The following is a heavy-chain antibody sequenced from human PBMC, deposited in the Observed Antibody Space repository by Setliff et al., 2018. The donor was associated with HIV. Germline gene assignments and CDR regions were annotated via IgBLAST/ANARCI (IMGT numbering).Heavy chain of an antibody. Sequence: GESLRISCRGSGYTFTNYWIGWVRQMPGRGLEWMGIIYPGDSDTRYSPSFEGQVTMSADKSINTAYLQWNSLKASDTAMYYCARQPTDTSGYNNWFDSWGQGTLVTVSS. CDR2: IYPGDSDT. CDR1: GYTFTNYW. CDR3: ARQPTDTSGYNNWFDS. J-gene: IGHJ5*01. V-gene: IGHV5-51*01. D-gene: IGHD3-3*01.